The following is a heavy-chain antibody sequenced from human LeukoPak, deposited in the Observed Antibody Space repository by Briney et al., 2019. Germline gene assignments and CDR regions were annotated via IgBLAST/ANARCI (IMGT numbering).Heavy chain of an antibody. CDR3: ARSHTPQYYYDSSGLYY. V-gene: IGHV4-34*01. Sequence: SETLSLTCAVYGGSFSGYYWSWIRQPPGKGLEWIGEINHSGSTNYNPSLKSRVTISVDTSKNQFSLKLSSVTAADTAVYYCARSHTPQYYYDSSGLYYWGQGTLVTVSS. CDR1: GGSFSGYY. J-gene: IGHJ4*02. CDR2: INHSGST. D-gene: IGHD3-22*01.